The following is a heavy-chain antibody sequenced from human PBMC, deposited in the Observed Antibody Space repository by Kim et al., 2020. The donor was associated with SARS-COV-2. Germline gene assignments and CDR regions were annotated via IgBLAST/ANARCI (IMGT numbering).Heavy chain of an antibody. CDR3: AKGPSVTTPSSFDI. V-gene: IGHV3-23*01. J-gene: IGHJ3*02. D-gene: IGHD4-4*01. Sequence: ADSVKGRFTISRDNAKNTLYLQMNSLGAEDTAVYYCAKGPSVTTPSSFDIWGQGTMVTVSS.